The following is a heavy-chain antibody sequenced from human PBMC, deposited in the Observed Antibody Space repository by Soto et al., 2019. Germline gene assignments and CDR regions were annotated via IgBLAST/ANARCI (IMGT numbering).Heavy chain of an antibody. CDR2: IWYDGSNK. V-gene: IGHV3-33*01. J-gene: IGHJ3*02. Sequence: GGSLRLSCAASGFTFSSYGMHWVRQAPGKGLEWVAVIWYDGSNKYYADSVKGRFTISRDNSKNTLYLQMNSLRAEDTAVYYCARDQGRDDAFDIWGQGTMVTVSS. CDR3: ARDQGRDDAFDI. CDR1: GFTFSSYG.